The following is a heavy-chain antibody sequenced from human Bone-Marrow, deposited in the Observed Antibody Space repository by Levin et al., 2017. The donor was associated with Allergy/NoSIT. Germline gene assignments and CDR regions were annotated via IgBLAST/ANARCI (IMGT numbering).Heavy chain of an antibody. V-gene: IGHV3-74*03. J-gene: IGHJ4*02. CDR1: GFTFSSDY. Sequence: PGGSLRLSCAASGFTFSSDYMQWVRQSPGKGLVWVSRISSGATSRTYVDSVKGRFTISRDNAKNTLYLEMSSMRVVDQAVYYCATVQKYGGDYSACDSWGQGTLVIVSS. CDR3: ATVQKYGGDYSACDS. D-gene: IGHD2-21*02. CDR2: ISSGATSR.